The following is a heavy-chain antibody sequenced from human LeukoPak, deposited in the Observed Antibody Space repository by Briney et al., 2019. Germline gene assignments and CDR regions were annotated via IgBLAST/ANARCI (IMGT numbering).Heavy chain of an antibody. CDR3: ARAPAFGNTAMVTY. D-gene: IGHD5-18*01. J-gene: IGHJ4*02. CDR1: GYTFTNYY. Sequence: ASVKVSCKASGYTFTNYYMHWVRQAPGQGLEWIGIINPSGGSTSYAQKFQGRVTLTRDTSTSTVYMELSSLRSEDTAVYYCARAPAFGNTAMVTYWGQGTLVTVSS. V-gene: IGHV1-46*01. CDR2: INPSGGST.